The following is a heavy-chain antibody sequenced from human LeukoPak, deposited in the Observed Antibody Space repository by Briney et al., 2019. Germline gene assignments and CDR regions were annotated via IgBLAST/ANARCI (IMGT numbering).Heavy chain of an antibody. CDR1: GFTFSSYA. CDR2: ISGSGGST. CDR3: AKDGNSGSYPGEFDY. D-gene: IGHD1-26*01. J-gene: IGHJ4*02. Sequence: GGSLRLSCAASGFTFSSYAMSWVRQAPGKGLEWVSAISGSGGSTYYADSVKGRFTISRDNSKNTLYLQMNSLRAEDTAVYYCAKDGNSGSYPGEFDYWGQGTLVTVSS. V-gene: IGHV3-23*01.